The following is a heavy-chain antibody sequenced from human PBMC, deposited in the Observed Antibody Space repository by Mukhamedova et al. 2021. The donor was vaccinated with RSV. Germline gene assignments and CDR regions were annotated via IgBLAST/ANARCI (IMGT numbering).Heavy chain of an antibody. D-gene: IGHD6-19*01. J-gene: IGHJ6*02. CDR3: TSDLRIAVAGPGGPYYYQMDV. Sequence: GKGLEWVGRIKSKTDGGTTDYAAPVKGRFTISRDDSKNTLYLQMNSLKTEDTAVYYCTSDLRIAVAGPGGPYYYQMDVWGQGPTV. V-gene: IGHV3-15*01. CDR2: IKSKTDGGTT.